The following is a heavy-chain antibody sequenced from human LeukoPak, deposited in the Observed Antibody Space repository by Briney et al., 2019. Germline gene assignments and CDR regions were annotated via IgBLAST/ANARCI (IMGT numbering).Heavy chain of an antibody. CDR2: IYYSGST. CDR3: AREELDSGSYVY. V-gene: IGHV4-59*01. J-gene: IGHJ4*02. D-gene: IGHD1-26*01. Sequence: SETLSLTCTVSGGSISSYYWSWIRQPPGKGLEWIGYIYYSGSTNYNPSLKSRVTISVDTSKNQFSLKLSSVSAADTAVYYCAREELDSGSYVYWGQGTLSPSPQ. CDR1: GGSISSYY.